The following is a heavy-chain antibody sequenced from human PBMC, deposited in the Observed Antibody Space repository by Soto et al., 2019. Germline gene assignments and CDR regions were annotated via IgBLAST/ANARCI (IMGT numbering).Heavy chain of an antibody. CDR1: VFTFSSYG. CDR3: AKDQTPWELLYNWFDP. J-gene: IGHJ5*02. Sequence: PGGSLRLSCAASVFTFSSYGMHWVRQAPGKGLEWVAGISYDGSKKHYGDSVKGRFTISRDNSKNTLYVQMNSLRAEDTAVYYCAKDQTPWELLYNWFDPWGQGTLVTVSS. V-gene: IGHV3-30*18. CDR2: ISYDGSKK. D-gene: IGHD1-26*01.